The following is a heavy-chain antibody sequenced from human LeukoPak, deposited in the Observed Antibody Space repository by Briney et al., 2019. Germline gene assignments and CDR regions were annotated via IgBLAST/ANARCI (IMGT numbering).Heavy chain of an antibody. CDR1: GFTFSSYS. Sequence: GGSLRLSCAASGFTFSSYSMNWVRQAPGKGLEWVSAISGDSRYIYYADSMRGRFTISRDNAENSLYLQMNSLRVEDTAVYYCARAPTVLVGYCSSSSCQADYWGQGTLVTVSS. CDR2: ISGDSRYI. D-gene: IGHD2-2*01. CDR3: ARAPTVLVGYCSSSSCQADY. J-gene: IGHJ4*02. V-gene: IGHV3-21*01.